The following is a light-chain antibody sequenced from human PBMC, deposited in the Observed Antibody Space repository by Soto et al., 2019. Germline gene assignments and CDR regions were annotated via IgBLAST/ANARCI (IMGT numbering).Light chain of an antibody. CDR1: SSDIVGNKF. CDR3: SSYGGRSNFVV. CDR2: DVI. Sequence: QSALPQPTSASGAPGQSVTISCTGTSSDIVGNKFVAWYQHHPGKAPKLMLYDVIKRPPGVPARFFGSKSGTTASLSVSGLQTEYEDDYYCSSYGGRSNFVVFGGGTKLTVL. J-gene: IGLJ2*01. V-gene: IGLV2-8*01.